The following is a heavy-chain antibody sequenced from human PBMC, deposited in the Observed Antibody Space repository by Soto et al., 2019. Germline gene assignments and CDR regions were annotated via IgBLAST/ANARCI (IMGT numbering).Heavy chain of an antibody. V-gene: IGHV1-3*01. J-gene: IGHJ4*02. CDR3: GKDEGYSRGWSYYDY. CDR2: INPGTGTT. D-gene: IGHD6-19*01. CDR1: GYPFTSHA. Sequence: ASVKVSCKASGYPFTSHAIHWVRQAPGQRLEWMGWINPGTGTTVYSQKFQGRLTFTRDTSASTVYMELSSLESEDTAVYYCGKDEGYSRGWSYYDYWGQGTLVTVPQ.